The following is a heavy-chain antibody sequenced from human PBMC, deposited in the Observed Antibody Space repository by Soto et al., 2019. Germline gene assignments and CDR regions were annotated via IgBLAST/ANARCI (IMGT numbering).Heavy chain of an antibody. D-gene: IGHD3-10*01. V-gene: IGHV4-30-2*01. CDR2: IYHSGST. CDR1: GGSFSGYS. Sequence: SETLSLTCAVYGGSFSGYSWSWIRQPPGKGLEWIGYIYHSGSTYYNPSLKSRVTISVDRSKNQFSLKLSSVTAADTAVYYCARAPRGNYGYPPYFDYWGQGTLVTVSS. J-gene: IGHJ4*02. CDR3: ARAPRGNYGYPPYFDY.